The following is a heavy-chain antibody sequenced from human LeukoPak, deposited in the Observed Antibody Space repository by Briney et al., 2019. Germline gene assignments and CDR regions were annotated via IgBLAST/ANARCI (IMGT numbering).Heavy chain of an antibody. J-gene: IGHJ3*02. V-gene: IGHV3-33*01. D-gene: IGHD3-22*01. CDR2: VWYDESNK. CDR3: AREDSSGAFDI. CDR1: GFTFRSDD. Sequence: QPGRSLRLSCAASGFTFRSDDMHWVRQAPGKGLEWVAVVWYDESNKYYVDSVKGRFTISRDNSENTLYLQMNSLRVEDTALYYCAREDSSGAFDIWGQGTMVTVSS.